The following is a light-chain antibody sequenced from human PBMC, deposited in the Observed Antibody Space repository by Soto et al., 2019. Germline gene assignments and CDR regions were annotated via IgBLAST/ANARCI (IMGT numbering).Light chain of an antibody. CDR2: DVS. J-gene: IGLJ2*01. CDR1: SSDVGGYNY. Sequence: QSALTQPASVSGSPGQSITISCTGTSSDVGGYNYVSWYQQHPGNAPKLMIYDVSNRPSGVSNRFSGSKSGNTASLTISGLQAEDDADYYCSSYTSSSTDVVFGGGTQLTVL. V-gene: IGLV2-14*01. CDR3: SSYTSSSTDVV.